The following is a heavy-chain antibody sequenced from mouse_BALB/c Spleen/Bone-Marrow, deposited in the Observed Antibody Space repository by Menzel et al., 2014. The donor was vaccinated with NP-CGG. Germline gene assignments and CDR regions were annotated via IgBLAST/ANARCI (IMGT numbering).Heavy chain of an antibody. CDR1: GYTFSSYW. Sequence: VQLQQSGAELMKPGASVKISCKATGYTFSSYWIEWVKQGPGHGLEWIGEILPGSDSIKYNEKFKSKATFTADTSSNTAYMQLSSLTSEDSAVYYCASRYNTMDYWGQGTSVTVSS. CDR3: ASRYNTMDY. J-gene: IGHJ4*01. V-gene: IGHV1-9*01. CDR2: ILPGSDSI.